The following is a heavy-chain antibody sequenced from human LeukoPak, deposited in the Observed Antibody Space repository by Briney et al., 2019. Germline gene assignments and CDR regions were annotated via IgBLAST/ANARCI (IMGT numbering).Heavy chain of an antibody. J-gene: IGHJ4*02. CDR3: AKDGLAAAGWFDY. V-gene: IGHV3-30*18. CDR2: ISYDGSSK. CDR1: GFTFSYYG. D-gene: IGHD6-13*01. Sequence: PGGSLRLSCAASGFTFSYYGMHWVRQAPGKGLEWVAVISYDGSSKYYADSVKGRFTISGDNSKNTLYLQMNSLRAEDTAVYYCAKDGLAAAGWFDYWGQGTLVTVSS.